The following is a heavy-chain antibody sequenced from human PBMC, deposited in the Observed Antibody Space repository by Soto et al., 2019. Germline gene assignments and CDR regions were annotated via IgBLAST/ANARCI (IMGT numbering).Heavy chain of an antibody. J-gene: IGHJ5*02. V-gene: IGHV1-69*01. CDR2: IIPIFGTA. D-gene: IGHD2-2*01. CDR1: GGTFSSYA. CDR3: AREDIVVVPAATDPGWFDP. Sequence: QVQLVQSGAEVKKPGSSVKVSCKASGGTFSSYAISWVRQAPGQGLEWMGGIIPIFGTANYAQKFQGRVTITADESKSTAYMELSSVRSEDTAVYYCAREDIVVVPAATDPGWFDPWGQGTLVIVSS.